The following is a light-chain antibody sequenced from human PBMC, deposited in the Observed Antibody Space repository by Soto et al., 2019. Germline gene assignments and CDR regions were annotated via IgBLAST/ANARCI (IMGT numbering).Light chain of an antibody. CDR2: SNN. CDR1: SSKIGSKT. CDR3: AAWDDTLNGWV. J-gene: IGLJ3*02. Sequence: QSVLTQPPSASGTPGQRVTISCSGSSSKIGSKTVNWYQQLPGTAPKVLIYSNNQRPSGVPDRFSGSKSGTSGSLAISGLQSEDEADYYCAAWDDTLNGWVFGGGTKLTVL. V-gene: IGLV1-44*01.